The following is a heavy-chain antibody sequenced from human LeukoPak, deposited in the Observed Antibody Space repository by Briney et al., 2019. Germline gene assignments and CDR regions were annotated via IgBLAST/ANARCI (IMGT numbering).Heavy chain of an antibody. D-gene: IGHD3-10*01. J-gene: IGHJ4*01. CDR1: GYTFTSYA. CDR2: INAGNGNT. V-gene: IGHV1-3*01. Sequence: GASVKVSCKASGYTFTSYAMHWVRQAPGQRLEWMGWINAGNGNTKYSQKFQGRVTITRDTSASTAYMELSSLRSEDTAVYYCARDLNWVEYYGSGNYFDYWGQGSLVTVSS. CDR3: ARDLNWVEYYGSGNYFDY.